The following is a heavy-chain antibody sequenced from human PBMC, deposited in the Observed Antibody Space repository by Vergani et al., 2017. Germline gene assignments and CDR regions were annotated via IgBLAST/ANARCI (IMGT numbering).Heavy chain of an antibody. D-gene: IGHD5-12*01. CDR3: VRARCSGPCFMSNWFDS. Sequence: EVQLVESGGGLIHPGGSLRLSCEGSGFSFSGYWMHWVRQRPEKGLVWVPRIKSDGSITNYADSVKGRFTISRENAKNTLYLEMNSLRGDDTAIYYCVRARCSGPCFMSNWFDSWGQGTLVTVSS. J-gene: IGHJ5*01. CDR1: GFSFSGYW. CDR2: IKSDGSIT. V-gene: IGHV3-74*01.